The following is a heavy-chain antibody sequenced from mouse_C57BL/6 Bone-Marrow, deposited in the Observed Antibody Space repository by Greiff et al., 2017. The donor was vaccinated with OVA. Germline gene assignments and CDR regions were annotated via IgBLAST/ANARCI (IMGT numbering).Heavy chain of an antibody. J-gene: IGHJ4*01. CDR1: GYSITSGYY. Sequence: EVQVVESGPGLVKPSQSLSLTCSVTGYSITSGYYWNWIRPSPGNQLEWMGYISYDGSNNYNPSLKNRISITRDTSKNQFFLKLNSVTTEDTATYYYARDPNWDYAMDYWGQGTSVTVSS. CDR2: ISYDGSN. D-gene: IGHD4-1*01. V-gene: IGHV3-6*01. CDR3: ARDPNWDYAMDY.